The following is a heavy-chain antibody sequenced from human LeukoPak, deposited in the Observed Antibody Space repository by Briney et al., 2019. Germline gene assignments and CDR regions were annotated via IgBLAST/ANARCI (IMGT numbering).Heavy chain of an antibody. J-gene: IGHJ4*02. CDR1: GFTFHDYA. CDR3: ARDANYYDSRGENYFNC. CDR2: IRGGGGVQ. V-gene: IGHV3-21*06. D-gene: IGHD3-22*01. Sequence: GGSLRLSCAASGFTFHDYAMHWVRQAPGKGLEYVSVIRGGGGVQYYAASVKGRFTISRDNAKNSLYLQLNSLRVEDTAVYYCARDANYYDSRGENYFNCWGQGTLVTVSS.